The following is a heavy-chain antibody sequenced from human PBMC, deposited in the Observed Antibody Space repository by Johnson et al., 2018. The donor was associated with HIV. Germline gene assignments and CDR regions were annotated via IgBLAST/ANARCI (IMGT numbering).Heavy chain of an antibody. V-gene: IGHV3-30-3*01. CDR2: ISYDGSNK. CDR1: GFTFSSYA. D-gene: IGHD6-19*01. J-gene: IGHJ3*02. CDR3: ARDRSSGWYGRVDAFDI. Sequence: QVQLVESGGGVVQPGRSLRLSCAASGFTFSSYAMHWVLQAPGKGLEWVAVISYDGSNKYYADSVKGRFTISRDNSKNTLYLQMNSLRAEDTAVYYCARDRSSGWYGRVDAFDIWGQGTMVTVSS.